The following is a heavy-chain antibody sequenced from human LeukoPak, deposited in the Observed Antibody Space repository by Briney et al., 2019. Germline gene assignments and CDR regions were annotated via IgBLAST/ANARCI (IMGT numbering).Heavy chain of an antibody. V-gene: IGHV3-23*01. J-gene: IGHJ4*02. Sequence: GGSLRLTCAASGFTFSSYAMSWVRQAPGKGLEWVSGISGSGGSTYYADSVEGRFTISRDNSKNTLDLQMNRLRGEDTAVYYCAKEGPGYYDSTGYYRYFFDYWGQGTLVTVSS. CDR2: ISGSGGST. D-gene: IGHD3-22*01. CDR3: AKEGPGYYDSTGYYRYFFDY. CDR1: GFTFSSYA.